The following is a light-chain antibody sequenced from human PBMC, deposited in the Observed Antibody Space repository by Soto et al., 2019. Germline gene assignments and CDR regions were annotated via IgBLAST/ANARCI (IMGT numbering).Light chain of an antibody. CDR2: YIS. CDR3: QQFNNWWP. V-gene: IGKV3-15*01. CDR1: QSVGRN. J-gene: IGKJ1*01. Sequence: EVVMTQSPATLSVSPGERATLSCRASQSVGRNVAWFQQKPGQAPRLLIYYISTRATGIPARFSGSGFGTEFTLTISSLQSEDFAVYYCQQFNNWWPFGQGTKVVIK.